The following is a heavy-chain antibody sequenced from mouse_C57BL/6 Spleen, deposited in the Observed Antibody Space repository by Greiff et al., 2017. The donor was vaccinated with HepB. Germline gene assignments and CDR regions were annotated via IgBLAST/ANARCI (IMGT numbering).Heavy chain of an antibody. D-gene: IGHD3-2*02. Sequence: QVQLQQSGAELVKPGASVKLSCKASGYTFTEYTINWVKQRSGQGLEWFGWFYPGSGSIKYNEKFKDKATLTADKSASTVYMELSRLTSEDSAVYFCARDSSGYVWFAYWGQGTLVTVSA. CDR3: ARDSSGYVWFAY. V-gene: IGHV1-62-2*01. J-gene: IGHJ3*01. CDR1: GYTFTEYT. CDR2: FYPGSGSI.